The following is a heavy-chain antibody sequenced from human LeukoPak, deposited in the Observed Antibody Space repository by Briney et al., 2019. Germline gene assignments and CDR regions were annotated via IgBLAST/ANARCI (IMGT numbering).Heavy chain of an antibody. CDR2: IYYSGST. J-gene: IGHJ5*02. CDR1: GGSINSYY. CDR3: AREGEAAAAPNWFDP. Sequence: SETLSLTCTVSGGSINSYYWSWIRQPPGKGLEWIGYIYYSGSTNYNPSLKSRVTISVDTSKKQFSLNLSSVTAADTAVYYCAREGEAAAAPNWFDPWGQGTLVTVSS. V-gene: IGHV4-59*12. D-gene: IGHD6-13*01.